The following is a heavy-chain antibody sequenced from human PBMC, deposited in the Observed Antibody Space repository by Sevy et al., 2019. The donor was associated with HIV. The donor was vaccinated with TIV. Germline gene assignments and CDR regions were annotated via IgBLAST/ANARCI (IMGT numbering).Heavy chain of an antibody. Sequence: GGSLRLSCAASGFTFSTYTMNWVRQAPGKGLEWLSSITFSSNYIYYADAMKCRFTISRDNAKKSLFLQMNSLRAEDTAVYYCARPSGSGSWEAFDIWGQGTMVTVSS. CDR1: GFTFSTYT. D-gene: IGHD3-10*01. CDR3: ARPSGSGSWEAFDI. V-gene: IGHV3-21*01. J-gene: IGHJ3*02. CDR2: ITFSSNYI.